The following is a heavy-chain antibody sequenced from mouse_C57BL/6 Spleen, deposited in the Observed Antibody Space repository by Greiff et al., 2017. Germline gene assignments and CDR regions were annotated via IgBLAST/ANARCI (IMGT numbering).Heavy chain of an antibody. V-gene: IGHV1-15*01. Sequence: LQESGAELVRPGASVTLSCKASGYTFTDYEMHWVKQTPVHGLEWIGAIDPETGGTAYNQKFKGKAILTADKSSSTAYMELRSLTSEDSAVYYCTRYYDYEYYFDYWGQGTTLTVSS. CDR1: GYTFTDYE. D-gene: IGHD2-4*01. CDR2: IDPETGGT. J-gene: IGHJ2*01. CDR3: TRYYDYEYYFDY.